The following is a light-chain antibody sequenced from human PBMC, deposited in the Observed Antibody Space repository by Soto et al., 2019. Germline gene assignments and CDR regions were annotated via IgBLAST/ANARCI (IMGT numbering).Light chain of an antibody. CDR2: HVS. CDR3: CSFAGMYSYVV. CDR1: SSDVGAYNF. V-gene: IGLV2-11*01. J-gene: IGLJ2*01. Sequence: QSVLTQPRSVSGSPGQSVTISCTGTSSDVGAYNFVSWYQQHPGKAPKLLIHHVSMRHSGVTDRFSGSKSGNTASLTISGLQADDEAEYYCCSFAGMYSYVVFGGGTKLTVL.